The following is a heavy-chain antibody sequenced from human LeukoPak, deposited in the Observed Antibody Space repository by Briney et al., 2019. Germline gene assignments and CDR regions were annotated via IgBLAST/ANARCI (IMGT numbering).Heavy chain of an antibody. J-gene: IGHJ2*01. CDR3: TRELVSSGTGYFDL. CDR1: GFTFGTFG. V-gene: IGHV3-23*01. D-gene: IGHD3-10*01. Sequence: GGSLRLSCEASGFTFGTFGMAWVRQSPGKGLQWVSGITGSSTWTYYAASVKGRFTVSRDNSQNTLHLQMNSPRADDTAVYYCTRELVSSGTGYFDLWGRGTLVTVSS. CDR2: ITGSSTWT.